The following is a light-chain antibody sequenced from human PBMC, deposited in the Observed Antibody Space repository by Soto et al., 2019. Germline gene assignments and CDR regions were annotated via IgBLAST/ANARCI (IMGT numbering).Light chain of an antibody. J-gene: IGKJ1*01. Sequence: EIVLTQSPATLSLSPGVRATLSCSASQSVSSYLAWYQQKPGQAPRLLIYDASNRATGIPARFSGSGSGTDFTLTISSLEPEDFAVYYCQQRSNWPPTWTFGQGTKVDIK. CDR1: QSVSSY. CDR3: QQRSNWPPTWT. CDR2: DAS. V-gene: IGKV3-11*01.